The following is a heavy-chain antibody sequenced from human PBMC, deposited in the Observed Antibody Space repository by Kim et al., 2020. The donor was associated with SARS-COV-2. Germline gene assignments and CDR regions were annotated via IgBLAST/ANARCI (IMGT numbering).Heavy chain of an antibody. J-gene: IGHJ6*02. D-gene: IGHD1-1*01. Sequence: GESLKISCQASGYSFTNYWITWVRQMPGKGLEWMGRVDPSDSYTYYSPSFEGHVSISADNSITTAYLQWGSLEASDTATYYCARRLRPGTTATFHAMDVWGQGTTVIVSS. CDR1: GYSFTNYW. V-gene: IGHV5-10-1*01. CDR2: VDPSDSYT. CDR3: ARRLRPGTTATFHAMDV.